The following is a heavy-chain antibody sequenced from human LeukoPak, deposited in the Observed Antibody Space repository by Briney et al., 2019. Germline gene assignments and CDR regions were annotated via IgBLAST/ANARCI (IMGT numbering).Heavy chain of an antibody. CDR2: ISSSSSYT. CDR3: ARHQTTVTAYDD. V-gene: IGHV3-21*01. J-gene: IGHJ4*02. Sequence: GGSLRLSCAASGFTFSSYSMNWVRQAPGKGLEWVSSISSSSSYTYYADSVKGRFTISRDNAKNSLYLQMNSLRAEDTAVYYCARHQTTVTAYDDWGQGTLVTVSS. CDR1: GFTFSSYS. D-gene: IGHD4-17*01.